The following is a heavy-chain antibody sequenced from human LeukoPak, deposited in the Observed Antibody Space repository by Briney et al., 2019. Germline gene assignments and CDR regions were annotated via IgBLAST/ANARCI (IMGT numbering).Heavy chain of an antibody. CDR1: EFTFSSHS. D-gene: IGHD1-26*01. Sequence: GGSLRLSCAASEFTFSSHSMYWVRQAPGKGLEWVSFISSSGRTIYYSESVQGRFTISRDNAKNSLYLQMNSLRAEDTAVYYCARDEVGASYFDYWGQGTLVTVSS. CDR2: ISSSGRTI. CDR3: ARDEVGASYFDY. V-gene: IGHV3-48*01. J-gene: IGHJ4*02.